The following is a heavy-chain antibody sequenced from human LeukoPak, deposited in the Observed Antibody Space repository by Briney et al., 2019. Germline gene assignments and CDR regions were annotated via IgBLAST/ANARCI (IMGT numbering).Heavy chain of an antibody. V-gene: IGHV3-30-3*01. CDR3: ARSYDILTGYEGY. CDR2: ISYDGSNK. CDR1: GFTFSSYA. Sequence: GSLRLSCAASGFTFSSYAMHWVRQAPGKGLEWVAVISYDGSNKYYADSVKGRFTISRDNSKNTLYLQMNSLRAEDTAVYYCARSYDILTGYEGYWGQGTLVTVSS. J-gene: IGHJ4*02. D-gene: IGHD3-9*01.